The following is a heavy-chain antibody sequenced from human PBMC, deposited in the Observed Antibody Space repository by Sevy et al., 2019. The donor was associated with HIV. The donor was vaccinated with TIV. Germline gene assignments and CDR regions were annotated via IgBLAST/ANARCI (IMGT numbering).Heavy chain of an antibody. CDR3: AREGYCSSTSCYYYYYYGMDV. CDR2: IKQDGSEK. D-gene: IGHD2-2*01. V-gene: IGHV3-7*01. CDR1: GFTFSSYW. Sequence: GGSLRLSCAASGFTFSSYWMSWVRQAPGKGLEWVANIKQDGSEKYYVDSVKGRFTISRDNAKNSLYLQMNSLRAEDTAVYYCAREGYCSSTSCYYYYYYGMDVWGQGTTVTVSS. J-gene: IGHJ6*02.